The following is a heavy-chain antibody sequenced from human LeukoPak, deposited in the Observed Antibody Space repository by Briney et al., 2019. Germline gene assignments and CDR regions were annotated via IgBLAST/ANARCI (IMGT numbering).Heavy chain of an antibody. J-gene: IGHJ6*04. V-gene: IGHV3-48*03. CDR1: GFTFSSYE. CDR2: ISSSGSTI. CDR3: AREVLRYFDWSYGMDV. Sequence: GGPLRLSCAASGFTFSSYEMNWVRQAPGKGLEWVSYISSSGSTIYYADSVKGRFTISRDNAKNSLYLQMNSLRAEDTAVYYCAREVLRYFDWSYGMDVWGKGTTVTVSS. D-gene: IGHD3-9*01.